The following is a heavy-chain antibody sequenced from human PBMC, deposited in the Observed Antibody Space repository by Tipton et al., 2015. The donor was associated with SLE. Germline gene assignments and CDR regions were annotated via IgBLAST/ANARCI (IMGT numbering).Heavy chain of an antibody. Sequence: GLVKPSETLSLTCTVSGASVRNHYWSWIRQSPGKGLEWIGYVYGTGNTDYNPSLKSRVTLSVDTSKNQFSLKLNSVTAADTAVYYCARGPRESSTSGHDAFNIWGQGTLVTVSP. J-gene: IGHJ3*02. CDR3: ARGPRESSTSGHDAFNI. V-gene: IGHV4-4*08. CDR2: VYGTGNT. CDR1: GASVRNHY. D-gene: IGHD2-2*01.